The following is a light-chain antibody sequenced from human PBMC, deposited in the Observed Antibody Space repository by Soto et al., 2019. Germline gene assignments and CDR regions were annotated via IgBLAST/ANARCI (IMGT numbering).Light chain of an antibody. V-gene: IGKV2-30*01. CDR3: MQGPHRPIP. Sequence: DVVMTQSPLSLPVTLGQPASISCWSSQSLSYSDGNIYLNWFHQRPGQSPRRLIYKVFNRDSGVPDRFSGSGSGTDFTLKISRVEAEDGGIYYCMQGPHRPIPFGGGPNVEIK. J-gene: IGKJ4*01. CDR1: QSLSYSDGNIY. CDR2: KVF.